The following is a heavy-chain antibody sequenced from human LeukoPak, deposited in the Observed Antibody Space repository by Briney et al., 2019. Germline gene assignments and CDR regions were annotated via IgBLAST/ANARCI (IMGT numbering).Heavy chain of an antibody. D-gene: IGHD3-22*01. CDR1: GGSISSYY. CDR2: IYYSGST. J-gene: IGHJ4*02. V-gene: IGHV4-59*08. Sequence: NPSETLSLTCTVSGGSISSYYWSWIRQPPGKGLEWTGYIYYSGSTNYNPSLKSRVTISVDTSKNQFSLKLSSVTAADTAVYYCARLSGYYYDSSGYYLGYFDYWGQGTLVTVSS. CDR3: ARLSGYYYDSSGYYLGYFDY.